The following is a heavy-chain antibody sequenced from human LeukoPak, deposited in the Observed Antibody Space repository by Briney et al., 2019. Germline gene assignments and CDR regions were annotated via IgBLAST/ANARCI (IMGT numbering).Heavy chain of an antibody. V-gene: IGHV4-39*01. Sequence: SETLSLTCTVSGGSISSSSYCWGWIRQPPGKGLEWIGSIYYSGSTYYNPSLKSRVTISVDTSKNQFSLKLSSVTAADTAVYYCARTLAYCGGDCYPWYFDLWGRGTLVTVSS. CDR3: ARTLAYCGGDCYPWYFDL. CDR2: IYYSGST. CDR1: GGSISSSSYC. D-gene: IGHD2-21*02. J-gene: IGHJ2*01.